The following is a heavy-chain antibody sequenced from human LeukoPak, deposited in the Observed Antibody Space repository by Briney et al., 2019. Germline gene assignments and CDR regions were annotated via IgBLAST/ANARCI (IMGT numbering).Heavy chain of an antibody. CDR1: GFTFSSYS. V-gene: IGHV3-21*01. CDR3: ARDYYGSGPRAHY. Sequence: GGSLRLSCAASGFTFSSYSMNWVRQAPGKGLEWVSSIGSSSSYIYYADSVKGRFTISRDNAKNSLYLQMNSLRAEDTAVYYCARDYYGSGPRAHYWGQGTLVTVSS. D-gene: IGHD3-10*01. CDR2: IGSSSSYI. J-gene: IGHJ4*02.